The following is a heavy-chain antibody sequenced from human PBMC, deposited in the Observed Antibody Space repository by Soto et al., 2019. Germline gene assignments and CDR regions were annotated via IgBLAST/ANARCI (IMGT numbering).Heavy chain of an antibody. CDR1: GGSFSGYY. D-gene: IGHD4-17*01. J-gene: IGHJ6*02. CDR2: INHSGST. Sequence: SETLSLTCAVYGGSFSGYYWSWIRQPPGKGLEWIGEINHSGSTNYNPSLKSRVTISVDTSKNQFSLKLSSVTAADTAVYYCARGVGVTTAFGYYYGMDVWGQGTTVTVSS. CDR3: ARGVGVTTAFGYYYGMDV. V-gene: IGHV4-34*01.